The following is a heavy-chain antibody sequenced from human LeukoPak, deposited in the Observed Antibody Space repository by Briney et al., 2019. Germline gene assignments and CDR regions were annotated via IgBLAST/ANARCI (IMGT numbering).Heavy chain of an antibody. J-gene: IGHJ4*02. CDR2: IYYSGST. D-gene: IGHD4-17*01. Sequence: PSETLSLTCTVSGGSISSSNYYWGWIRQPPGKGLEWIGSIYYSGSTYYNPSLKSRVTISVDTSKNQFSLKLSSVTAADTAVYYCARLRGGHYGDYYYFDYWGQGTLVTVSS. CDR3: ARLRGGHYGDYYYFDY. CDR1: GGSISSSNYY. V-gene: IGHV4-39*01.